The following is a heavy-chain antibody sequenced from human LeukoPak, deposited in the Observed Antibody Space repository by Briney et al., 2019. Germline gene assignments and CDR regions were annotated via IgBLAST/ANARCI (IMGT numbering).Heavy chain of an antibody. D-gene: IGHD2-2*01. CDR3: ARAISPPYCSSTSCPIGDAFDI. J-gene: IGHJ3*02. CDR2: IYHSGST. V-gene: IGHV4-30-2*01. CDR1: GGSLSSGGYC. Sequence: SQTLSLTCTVSGGSLSSGGYCWSWIRQPPGKGLEWIGYIYHSGSTYYNPSLKSRVTISVDRSKNQFSRKLSSVTAVDTAVYYCARAISPPYCSSTSCPIGDAFDIWGQGTMVTVSS.